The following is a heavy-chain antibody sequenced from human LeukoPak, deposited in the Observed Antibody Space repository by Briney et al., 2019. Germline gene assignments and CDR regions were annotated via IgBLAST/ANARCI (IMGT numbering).Heavy chain of an antibody. Sequence: SETLSLTCTVSGGSISSYYWSWIRQPPGKGLEWIGYIYYSGSTNYNPSLKSRVTISVDTSKNQFSLKLSSVTAADTAVYYCARHEIEMGTDYWGQGTLVTVSS. CDR3: ARHEIEMGTDY. CDR1: GGSISSYY. CDR2: IYYSGST. D-gene: IGHD5-24*01. V-gene: IGHV4-59*08. J-gene: IGHJ4*02.